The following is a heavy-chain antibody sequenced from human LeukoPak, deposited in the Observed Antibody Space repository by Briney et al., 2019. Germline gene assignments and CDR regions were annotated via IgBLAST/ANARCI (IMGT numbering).Heavy chain of an antibody. D-gene: IGHD1-26*01. CDR1: GYSISSGYY. V-gene: IGHV4-38-2*02. J-gene: IGHJ3*02. CDR3: ARYIVSYPHDAFDI. CDR2: IYHSGST. Sequence: SETLSLTCTASGYSISSGYYWGWIRQPPGKGLEWIGSIYHSGSTYYNPSLKSRVTISVDTSKKQFSLKLSSVTAADTAFYYCARYIVSYPHDAFDIWGQGTMVTVSS.